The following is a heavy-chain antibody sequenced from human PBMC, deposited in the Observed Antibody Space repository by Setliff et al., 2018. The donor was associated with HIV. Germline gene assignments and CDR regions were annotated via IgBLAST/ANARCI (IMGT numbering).Heavy chain of an antibody. D-gene: IGHD3-10*01. Sequence: GGSLRLSCAASGFTFSNYWMDWVRQAPGKGLEWVATIKQDGGEIYYVDSVKGRFTISRDISENALYLQIDSLRPEDTAVYYCARLRLYNSALDYWGQGTLVTVSS. J-gene: IGHJ4*02. CDR3: ARLRLYNSALDY. CDR1: GFTFSNYW. V-gene: IGHV3-7*01. CDR2: IKQDGGEI.